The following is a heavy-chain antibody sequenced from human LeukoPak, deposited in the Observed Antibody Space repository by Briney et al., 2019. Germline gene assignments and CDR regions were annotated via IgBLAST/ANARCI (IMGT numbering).Heavy chain of an antibody. D-gene: IGHD2-8*02. J-gene: IGHJ5*02. CDR1: GGSISSYY. Sequence: PSETLSLTCTVSGGSISSYYWSWIRQPPGKGPEWIGEISHRGSTNYNPSLKSRVTISIDTSKNQFSLKLSSVTAADTAVYYCARVEYGNQRSNNWFDPWGQGTLVTVSS. CDR2: ISHRGST. CDR3: ARVEYGNQRSNNWFDP. V-gene: IGHV4-34*01.